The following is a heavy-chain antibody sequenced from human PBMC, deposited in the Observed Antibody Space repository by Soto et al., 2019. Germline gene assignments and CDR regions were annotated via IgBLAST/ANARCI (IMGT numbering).Heavy chain of an antibody. CDR3: ARDMMIAARPDYYYYYGMDV. Sequence: SVKVSCKDSGGTFSSYAISWVRQAPGQGLEWMGGIIPIFGTANYAQKFQGRVTITADESTSTAYMELSSLRSEDTAAYYCARDMMIAARPDYYYYYGMDVWGQGTTVTVSS. J-gene: IGHJ6*02. CDR2: IIPIFGTA. D-gene: IGHD6-6*01. V-gene: IGHV1-69*13. CDR1: GGTFSSYA.